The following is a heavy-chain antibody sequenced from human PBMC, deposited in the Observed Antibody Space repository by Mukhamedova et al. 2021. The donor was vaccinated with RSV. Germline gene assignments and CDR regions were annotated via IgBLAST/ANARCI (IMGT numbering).Heavy chain of an antibody. V-gene: IGHV1-69*06. CDR3: ARGSLSYCSSPTCLPSWYFDL. Sequence: EWMGRIIPVFDTPTYSQKFQDRVTITADKSTNTASLELSSLTSEDTAVYYCARGSLSYCSSPTCLPSWYFDLWGRGTLVT. J-gene: IGHJ2*01. CDR2: IIPVFDTP. D-gene: IGHD2-2*01.